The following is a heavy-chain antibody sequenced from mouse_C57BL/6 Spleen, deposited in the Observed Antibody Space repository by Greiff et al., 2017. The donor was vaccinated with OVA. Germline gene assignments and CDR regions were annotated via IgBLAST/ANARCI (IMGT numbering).Heavy chain of an antibody. Sequence: VQLQQSGPGLVKPSQSLSLTCSVTGYSITSGYYWNWIRQFPGNKLEWMGYISYDGSNNYNPSLKNRISITRDTSKNQFFLKLNSVTTEDTATYYCATGRYFDVWGTGTTVTVSS. J-gene: IGHJ1*03. D-gene: IGHD4-1*01. CDR2: ISYDGSN. CDR3: ATGRYFDV. CDR1: GYSITSGYY. V-gene: IGHV3-6*01.